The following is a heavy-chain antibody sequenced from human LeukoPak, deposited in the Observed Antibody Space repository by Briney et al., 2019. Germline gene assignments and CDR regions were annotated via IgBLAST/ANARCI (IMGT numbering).Heavy chain of an antibody. CDR1: GYSISSGYY. Sequence: SETLSLTCAVSGYSISSGYYWGWIRQPPGKGLEWIGSIYHSGSTYHNPSLKSRVTISVDTSKNQFSLKLSSVTAADTAVYYCARRMPPDYWGQGTLVTVSS. CDR3: ARRMPPDY. J-gene: IGHJ4*02. CDR2: IYHSGST. D-gene: IGHD2-15*01. V-gene: IGHV4-38-2*01.